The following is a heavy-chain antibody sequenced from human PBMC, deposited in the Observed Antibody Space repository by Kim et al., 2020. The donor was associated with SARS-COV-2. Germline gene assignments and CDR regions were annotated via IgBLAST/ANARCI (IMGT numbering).Heavy chain of an antibody. CDR2: IYPGDSDT. Sequence: GESLKISCKGSGYSFSNWWIGWVRQMPGKGLEWMGIIYPGDSDTRYSPSFEGQVTISADTSMKTAYLQWSSLKASDTAIYYCARHMGDFWTCYSAITFDFWGQGTLISVSS. V-gene: IGHV5-51*01. J-gene: IGHJ4*02. D-gene: IGHD3-3*01. CDR3: ARHMGDFWTCYSAITFDF. CDR1: GYSFSNWW.